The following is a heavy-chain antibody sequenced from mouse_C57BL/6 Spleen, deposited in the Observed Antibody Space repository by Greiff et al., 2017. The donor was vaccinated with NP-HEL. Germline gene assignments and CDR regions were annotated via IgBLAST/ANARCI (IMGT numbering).Heavy chain of an antibody. Sequence: QVQLQQPGAELVKPGASVKLSCKASGYTFTSYWMHWVKQRPGRGREWIGRIDPNSGGTKYNEKFKSKATLTVDKPTSTAYMQLSSLTSEDSAVYYCARSRGSGNYYAMDYWGQGTSVTVSS. CDR3: ARSRGSGNYYAMDY. J-gene: IGHJ4*01. CDR2: IDPNSGGT. V-gene: IGHV1-72*01. CDR1: GYTFTSYW. D-gene: IGHD2-1*01.